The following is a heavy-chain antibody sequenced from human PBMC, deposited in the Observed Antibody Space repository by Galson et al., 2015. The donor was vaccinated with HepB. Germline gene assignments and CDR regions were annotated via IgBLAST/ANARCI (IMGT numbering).Heavy chain of an antibody. CDR3: ASRGVVVASGDAFDI. V-gene: IGHV3-30*04. Sequence: SLRLSCAASGFSFSNFAMHWVRQTPGKGLEWVAVISYDGPNRYYADSVKGRFTISRDNSNSTLCLQMNSLRVEDTAVYYCASRGVVVASGDAFDIWGQGTMVTVSS. CDR2: ISYDGPNR. CDR1: GFSFSNFA. D-gene: IGHD2-15*01. J-gene: IGHJ3*02.